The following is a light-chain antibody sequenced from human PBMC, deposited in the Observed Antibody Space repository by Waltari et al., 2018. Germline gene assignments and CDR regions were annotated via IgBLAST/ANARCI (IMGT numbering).Light chain of an antibody. J-gene: IGLJ3*02. CDR3: MIWRSGASE. V-gene: IGLV5-45*04. Sequence: QAVLTQPSSLSASPGASASLTCTLCSGVNVANHRIYWYQQKPGSPPTYLWRYKSDSDKQQGCGVPSRFSGSTDAPANAELLLISGLQSEDEADYCCMIWRSGASEFGGGTKLTVL. CDR1: SGVNVANHR. CDR2: YKSDSDK.